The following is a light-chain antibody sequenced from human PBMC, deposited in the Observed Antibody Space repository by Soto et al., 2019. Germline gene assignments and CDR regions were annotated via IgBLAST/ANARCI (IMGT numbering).Light chain of an antibody. CDR1: SLDVGGFDY. Sequence: QSVLTQPRSVSGSPGQSVTISCTGTSLDVGGFDYVSWYQQHPGKAPTLIIYDVTQRPSGVPDRFSGFKSGNTASLTISGLDPGDEADYYCCSYAGIYTYVFGTG. CDR3: CSYAGIYTYV. J-gene: IGLJ1*01. V-gene: IGLV2-11*01. CDR2: DVT.